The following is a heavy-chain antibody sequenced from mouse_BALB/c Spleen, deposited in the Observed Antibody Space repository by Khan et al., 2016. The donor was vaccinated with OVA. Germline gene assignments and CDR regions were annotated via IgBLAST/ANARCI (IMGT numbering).Heavy chain of an antibody. J-gene: IGHJ3*01. CDR3: ARRGNDYGRGALFDY. CDR1: GFSLTNYS. CDR2: IWSAGST. D-gene: IGHD2-4*01. Sequence: QVQLQQSGPGLVQPSQSLSITCTVSGFSLTNYSIHWIRQSPGQGLEWLGVIWSAGSTAYNAPFISSLTINTDNSRSRVFFILNSLQPDDKAIDDCARRGNDYGRGALFDYWGQGTLVTVSA. V-gene: IGHV2-2*01.